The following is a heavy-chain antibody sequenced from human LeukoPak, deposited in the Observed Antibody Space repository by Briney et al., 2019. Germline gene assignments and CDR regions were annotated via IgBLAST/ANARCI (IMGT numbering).Heavy chain of an antibody. V-gene: IGHV3-11*01. CDR1: GLTFSDYY. CDR3: ARQQLWLDY. D-gene: IGHD2-21*01. J-gene: IGHJ4*02. Sequence: KAGGSLRLSCAASGLTFSDYYMTWIRQAPGKGREWVSYISSSGSTTNYADSVWGRFTISRDNAKNSVFLQMNGLRPEDTAVYYCARQQLWLDYWGQGALVSVSS. CDR2: ISSSGSTT.